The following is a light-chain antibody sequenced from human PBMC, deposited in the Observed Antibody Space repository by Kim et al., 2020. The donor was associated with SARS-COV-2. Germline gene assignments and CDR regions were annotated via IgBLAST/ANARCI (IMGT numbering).Light chain of an antibody. Sequence: PGQSIPNSVTDTRSEDVGYKKRSWDQQQPGNARMRMIYDASRRPSGVSERLAGAKSGNTASLTISGLQAEDEGDYYGSSYTSSSRVFGGGTQLTVL. CDR1: RSEDVGYKK. J-gene: IGLJ3*02. V-gene: IGLV2-14*04. CDR3: SSYTSSSRV. CDR2: DAS.